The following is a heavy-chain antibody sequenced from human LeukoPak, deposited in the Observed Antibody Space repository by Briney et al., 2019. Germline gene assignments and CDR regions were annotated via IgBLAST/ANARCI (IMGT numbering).Heavy chain of an antibody. V-gene: IGHV3-21*01. CDR3: ARDFPTMTTAGAFDI. CDR1: GFTFSSYA. CDR2: ISSSSSYI. J-gene: IGHJ3*02. D-gene: IGHD4-17*01. Sequence: GGSLRLSCAASGFTFSSYAMSWVRQAPGKGLEWVSSISSSSSYIYYADSVKGRFTISRDNAKNSLYLQMNSLRAEDTAVYYCARDFPTMTTAGAFDIWGQGTMVTVS.